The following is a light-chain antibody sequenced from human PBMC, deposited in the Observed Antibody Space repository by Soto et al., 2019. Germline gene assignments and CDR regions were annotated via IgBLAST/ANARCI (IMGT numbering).Light chain of an antibody. CDR1: SSDVGGYNY. J-gene: IGLJ2*01. Sequence: QSALTQPPSASGSPGQSVTISCTGTSSDVGGYNYVSWYQQHSGKVPKLMIYEVNKRPSGVPDRFSGSKSGNTASLTVSGLQAEDEADYYCYSYAGSKGVFGGGTKVTVL. V-gene: IGLV2-8*01. CDR3: YSYAGSKGV. CDR2: EVN.